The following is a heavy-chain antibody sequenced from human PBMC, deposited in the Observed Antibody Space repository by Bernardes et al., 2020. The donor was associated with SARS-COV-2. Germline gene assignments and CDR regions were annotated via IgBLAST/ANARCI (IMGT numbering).Heavy chain of an antibody. Sequence: SETLSLTCAVSGYSISSGYYWGWIRQPPGRGLEWIGSIYHSGSTYYNPSLKSRVTISLDTSKNQFSLKLSSVTAADTAVYYCASTYSITMFHGRADYWGQGTLVTVSS. J-gene: IGHJ4*02. D-gene: IGHD3-10*02. V-gene: IGHV4-38-2*01. CDR1: GYSISSGYY. CDR2: IYHSGST. CDR3: ASTYSITMFHGRADY.